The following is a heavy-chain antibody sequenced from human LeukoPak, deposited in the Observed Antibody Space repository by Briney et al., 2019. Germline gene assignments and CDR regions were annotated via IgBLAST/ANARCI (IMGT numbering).Heavy chain of an antibody. CDR1: GYTFIDYD. V-gene: IGHV1-8*01. J-gene: IGHJ5*02. CDR2: MNPRTGGT. D-gene: IGHD3-16*01. Sequence: GASVKVSCMTSGYTFIDYDVNWVRQAPGQGLQWMGVMNPRTGGTFFAPNFQGRISMARNTSTNTAYMSLDSLTSDDTAVYFCARVFRFNGVLGSWGQGTLVTVSS. CDR3: ARVFRFNGVLGS.